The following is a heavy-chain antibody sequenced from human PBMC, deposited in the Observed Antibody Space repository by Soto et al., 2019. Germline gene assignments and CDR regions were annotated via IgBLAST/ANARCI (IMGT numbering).Heavy chain of an antibody. J-gene: IGHJ4*02. CDR1: GFTFSSYA. CDR3: ARDDAIVLYYYDSSGYKGLDY. V-gene: IGHV3-30-3*01. Sequence: QVQLVESGGGVVQPGRSLRLSCAASGFTFSSYAMHWVRQAPGKGLEWVAVISYDGSNKYYADSVKGRFTISRDNSKNTLYLQMNSLRAEDTAVYYCARDDAIVLYYYDSSGYKGLDYWGQGTLVTVSS. D-gene: IGHD3-22*01. CDR2: ISYDGSNK.